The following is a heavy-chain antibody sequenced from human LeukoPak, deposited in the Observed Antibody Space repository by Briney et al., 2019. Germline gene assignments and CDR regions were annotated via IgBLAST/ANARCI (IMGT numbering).Heavy chain of an antibody. CDR3: ARGDDISPGRVLEY. J-gene: IGHJ4*02. V-gene: IGHV3-9*01. CDR1: GFTFDDYA. Sequence: PGGSLRLSCAASGFTFDDYAMHWVRQAPGKGLEWVAGISWSSGNIGYADSVKGRFTISRDNAENSLHLEMNSLRHEDTAVYYCARGDDISPGRVLEYWGRGTLVTVSS. D-gene: IGHD3-9*01. CDR2: ISWSSGNI.